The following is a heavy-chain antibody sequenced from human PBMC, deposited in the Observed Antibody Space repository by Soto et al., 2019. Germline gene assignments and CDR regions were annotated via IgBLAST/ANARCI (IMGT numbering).Heavy chain of an antibody. CDR3: VSWLSAHFDY. CDR2: IDHTGANT. J-gene: IGHJ4*02. Sequence: PGGSLRLSCAASGFTFSNYAMSWVRQAPGTGLEWVSTIDHTGANTHYADSVKGRFTISRDNSRNTLDLQMNSLRAADTALYYCVSWLSAHFDYWGQGTPVTVS. V-gene: IGHV3-23*01. D-gene: IGHD5-12*01. CDR1: GFTFSNYA.